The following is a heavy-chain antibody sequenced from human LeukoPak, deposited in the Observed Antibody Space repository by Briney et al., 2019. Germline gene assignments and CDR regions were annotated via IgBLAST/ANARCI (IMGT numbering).Heavy chain of an antibody. V-gene: IGHV3-73*01. D-gene: IGHD2-2*01. CDR3: TRHGRYCSSTSCYEDY. J-gene: IGHJ4*02. CDR2: IRSKANSYAT. Sequence: GGSLRLSCAASGFTFSGSAMHWVRQASGKGLEWVGRIRSKANSYATAYAASVKGRFIISRDDSKNTAYLQMNSLKTEDTAVYYCTRHGRYCSSTSCYEDYWGQGTLVTVSS. CDR1: GFTFSGSA.